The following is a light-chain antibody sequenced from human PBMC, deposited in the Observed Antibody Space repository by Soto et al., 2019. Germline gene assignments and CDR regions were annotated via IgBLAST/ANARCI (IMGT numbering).Light chain of an antibody. CDR2: GAS. V-gene: IGKV3-20*01. CDR1: QSLSWGY. Sequence: EIVLTQSPGTLSPSPGESATLSCRASQSLSWGYLAWYQHTSGQAPRLLIYGASKRPTGIPHKFSGSASGTASTLTISRLEPDDIAPYYCRQYNTLCTFGEGPRVQLK. CDR3: RQYNTLCT. J-gene: IGKJ1*01.